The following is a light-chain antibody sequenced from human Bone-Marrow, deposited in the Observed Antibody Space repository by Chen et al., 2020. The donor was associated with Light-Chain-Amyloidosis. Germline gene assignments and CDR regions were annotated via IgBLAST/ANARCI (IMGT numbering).Light chain of an antibody. CDR1: NIGKKG. V-gene: IGLV3-21*03. CDR2: DDS. CDR3: QVWDRSSDRPV. Sequence: SYVLTQPASVSVAPGKTAGISCGGNNIGKKGVQWYQQRPGQAPVLVVYDDSDRPSGIPERFSGSNSGNTATLTISRVEAGDEADYYCQVWDRSSDRPVFGGGTKLTVL. J-gene: IGLJ3*02.